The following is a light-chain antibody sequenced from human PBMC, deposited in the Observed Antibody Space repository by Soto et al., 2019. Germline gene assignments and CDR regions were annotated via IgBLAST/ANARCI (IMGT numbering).Light chain of an antibody. CDR2: DVS. Sequence: QSVLTQPASVSGSPGQSISISCTGTSSDVGGYNYVSWYQQHPGKAPKLMIYDVSNRPSGVSNRFSGSKSGNTAYLTISGLQAEDEADYYCSSYTSSSTPYVLGTGTKLTVL. V-gene: IGLV2-14*01. CDR1: SSDVGGYNY. CDR3: SSYTSSSTPYV. J-gene: IGLJ1*01.